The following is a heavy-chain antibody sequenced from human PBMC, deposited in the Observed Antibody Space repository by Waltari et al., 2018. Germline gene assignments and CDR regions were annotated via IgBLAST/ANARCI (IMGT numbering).Heavy chain of an antibody. J-gene: IGHJ5*02. CDR3: ARDPTKGVYNWFDP. V-gene: IGHV4-34*01. Sequence: QVQLHQGGAGLLTPSETLALTCAVHGGSFSCYYWSWSRQPPGKGLEWMGEINHSGSTNYNPSLKSLVTISVETAKNQFSLKLSSVTAADTAVYYCARDPTKGVYNWFDPWAQGILVIVSS. CDR1: GGSFSCYY. D-gene: IGHD3-10*01. CDR2: INHSGST.